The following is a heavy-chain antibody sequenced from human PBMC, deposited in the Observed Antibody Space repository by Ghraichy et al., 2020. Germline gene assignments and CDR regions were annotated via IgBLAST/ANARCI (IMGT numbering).Heavy chain of an antibody. CDR2: IYYSGST. CDR1: GGSISSYY. CDR3: ARYDFWSGCFDY. Sequence: SETLSLTCTVSGGSISSYYWSWIRQPPGKGLEWIGYIYYSGSTNYSPSLKSRVTISVDTSKNQFSLKLSSVTAADTAVYYCARYDFWSGCFDYWGQGTLVTVSS. V-gene: IGHV4-59*01. D-gene: IGHD3-3*01. J-gene: IGHJ4*02.